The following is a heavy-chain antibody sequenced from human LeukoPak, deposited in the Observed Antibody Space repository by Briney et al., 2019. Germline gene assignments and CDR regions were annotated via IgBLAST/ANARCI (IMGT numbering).Heavy chain of an antibody. D-gene: IGHD3-9*01. CDR1: GDSSGITGYY. CDR3: ARHRPTSRYFALSFEY. V-gene: IGHV4-39*01. CDR2: IFYSGTT. Sequence: PSETLSLTCTVSGDSSGITGYYCGWIRQPPGKGLEWIGSIFYSGTTFSNPSLTGRVTISVDRPNHQISLNLTSVTAADTAVYYCARHRPTSRYFALSFEYWGQGNLVTVSS. J-gene: IGHJ4*02.